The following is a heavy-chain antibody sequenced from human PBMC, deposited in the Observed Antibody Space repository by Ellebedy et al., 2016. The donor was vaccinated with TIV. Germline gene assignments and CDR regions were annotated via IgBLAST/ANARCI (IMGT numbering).Heavy chain of an antibody. V-gene: IGHV1-69*13. D-gene: IGHD3-10*01. Sequence: AASVKVSCKASGGTFSGNAIIWVRQAPGQGLEWMGGINPIFVIANYAQKCQGRLTLTADASTSTANMDLRRLRSEDTALYYCARGENNHGSGSYPLWGQGTLVTVSS. CDR1: GGTFSGNA. CDR2: INPIFVIA. J-gene: IGHJ4*02. CDR3: ARGENNHGSGSYPL.